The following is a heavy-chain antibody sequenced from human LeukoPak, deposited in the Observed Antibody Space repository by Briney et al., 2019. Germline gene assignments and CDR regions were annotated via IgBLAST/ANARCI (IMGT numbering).Heavy chain of an antibody. D-gene: IGHD1-14*01. CDR2: IKRDGSSP. CDR3: AALDNGRDY. CDR1: GFTFSSYW. Sequence: GGSLRLSCAAFGFTFSSYWMHWIRHAPGKGLVWVSRIKRDGSSPAYADSVKGRFTISRDNAKNTLYLQMNSLRAEDTAVYYCAALDNGRDYWGQGTLVTVSS. V-gene: IGHV3-74*01. J-gene: IGHJ4*02.